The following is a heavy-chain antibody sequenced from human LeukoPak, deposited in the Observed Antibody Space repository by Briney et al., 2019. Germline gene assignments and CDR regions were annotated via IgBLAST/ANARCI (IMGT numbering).Heavy chain of an antibody. J-gene: IGHJ4*02. CDR1: GFTFSNAW. Sequence: GGSLRLSCAGSGFTFSNAWMNWVRQAPGKGLEWVGRIKSKVDGGTTDYAAPVKGRFIVSRDDSRNTVYLQMNSLKTEDAAVYYCSTGGYYLDYWGQGTLVTVSS. CDR3: STGGYYLDY. V-gene: IGHV3-15*01. CDR2: IKSKVDGGTT. D-gene: IGHD3-16*01.